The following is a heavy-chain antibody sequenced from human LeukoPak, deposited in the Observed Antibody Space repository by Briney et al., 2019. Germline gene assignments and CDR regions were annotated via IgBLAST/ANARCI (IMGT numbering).Heavy chain of an antibody. CDR2: IKQDGSEK. CDR1: GFTFSNYG. J-gene: IGHJ6*03. Sequence: GGTLRLSCAASGFTFSNYGMSWVRQAPGKGLEWVANIKQDGSEKYYVDSVKGRFTISRDSAKNSLYLQMNSLRAEDTAVYYCARVAVAGGYYYYYYMDVWGKGTTVTVSS. V-gene: IGHV3-7*01. CDR3: ARVAVAGGYYYYYYMDV. D-gene: IGHD6-19*01.